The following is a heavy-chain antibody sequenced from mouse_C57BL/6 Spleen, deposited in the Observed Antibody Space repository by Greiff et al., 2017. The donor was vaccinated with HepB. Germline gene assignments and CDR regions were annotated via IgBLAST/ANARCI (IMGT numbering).Heavy chain of an antibody. CDR3: ARFYYDYDAAY. J-gene: IGHJ3*01. V-gene: IGHV1-50*01. D-gene: IGHD2-4*01. CDR2: IDPSDSYT. Sequence: VQLQQPGAELVKPGASVKLSCKASGYTFTSYWMQWVKQRPGQGLEWIGEIDPSDSYTNYNHKFKGKATLTVDTSSSTAYMQLSSLTSEDSAVYYCARFYYDYDAAYWGQGTLVTVSA. CDR1: GYTFTSYW.